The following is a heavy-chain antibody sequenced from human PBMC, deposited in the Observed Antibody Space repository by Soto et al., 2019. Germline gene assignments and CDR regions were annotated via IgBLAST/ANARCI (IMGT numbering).Heavy chain of an antibody. D-gene: IGHD3-3*01. V-gene: IGHV1-69*06. CDR2: IIPIFGTA. CDR3: XXXXXEWLPPARDYYYGXXV. J-gene: IGHJ6*02. CDR1: GGTFSSYA. Sequence: QVQLVQSGAEVKKPGSSVKVSCKASGGTFSSYAISWVRQAPGQGLEWMGGIIPIFGTANYAQKFQGRVTITADKSTSTAYMELSSLRSEDTAVYYCXXXXXEWLPPARDYYYGXXVWGQGTTVTXSS.